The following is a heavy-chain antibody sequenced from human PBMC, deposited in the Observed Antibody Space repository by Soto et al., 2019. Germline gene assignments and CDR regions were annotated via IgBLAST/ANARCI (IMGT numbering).Heavy chain of an antibody. Sequence: ASVKVSCKASGGTFSSCAISWVRQAPGQGLEWMGGIIPIFGTANYAQKFQGRVTITADESTSTAYMELSSLRSEDTAVYYCARVTDSSGPDDAFDIWGQGTMVTVSS. CDR3: ARVTDSSGPDDAFDI. V-gene: IGHV1-69*13. CDR1: GGTFSSCA. D-gene: IGHD3-22*01. CDR2: IIPIFGTA. J-gene: IGHJ3*02.